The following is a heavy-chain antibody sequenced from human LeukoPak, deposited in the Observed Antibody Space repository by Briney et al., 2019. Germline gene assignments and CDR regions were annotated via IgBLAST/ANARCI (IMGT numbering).Heavy chain of an antibody. CDR1: GGSISSGDYY. V-gene: IGHV4-30-4*01. CDR3: ARATRSGSSGY. CDR2: IYYSGST. D-gene: IGHD1-26*01. Sequence: SETLSLTCTVSGGSISSGDYYWSWIRHPPGKGLEWIGYIYYSGSTYYNPSLKSRVTISVDTSKNQFSLKLSSVTAADTAVYYCARATRSGSSGYWGQGTLVTVSS. J-gene: IGHJ4*02.